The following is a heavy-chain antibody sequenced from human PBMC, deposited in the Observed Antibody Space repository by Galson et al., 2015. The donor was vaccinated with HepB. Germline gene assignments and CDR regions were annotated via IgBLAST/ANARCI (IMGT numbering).Heavy chain of an antibody. CDR3: ARDHDYYGDYEDY. CDR2: IKRDASEI. D-gene: IGHD4-17*01. CDR1: GFTFGSYW. J-gene: IGHJ4*02. Sequence: SVRLSCAASGFTFGSYWMSWVRQAPGKRLEWVANIKRDASEIYYVDSVKGRFTISRDNAKSSLYLQMNGLRAEDTAVYYCARDHDYYGDYEDYWGQGTLVTVSS. V-gene: IGHV3-7*03.